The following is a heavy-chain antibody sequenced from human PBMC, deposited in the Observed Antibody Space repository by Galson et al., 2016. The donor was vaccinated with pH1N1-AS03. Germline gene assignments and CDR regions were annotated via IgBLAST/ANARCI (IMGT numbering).Heavy chain of an antibody. J-gene: IGHJ4*02. D-gene: IGHD6-13*01. CDR1: GFSFSSYA. V-gene: IGHV3-23*01. CDR3: AKDKGSSRHDDY. Sequence: SLRLSCAASGFSFSSYAMSWVRQAPGKGLQWVSSITSGGNTYYADSVKGRFTTSRDNSKQTLYLQMNSLRAEDAAVYPCAKDKGSSRHDDYWGQGTRVTVSS. CDR2: ITSGGNT.